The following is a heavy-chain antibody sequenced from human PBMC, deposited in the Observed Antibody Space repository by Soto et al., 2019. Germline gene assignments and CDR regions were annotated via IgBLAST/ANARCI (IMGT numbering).Heavy chain of an antibody. Sequence: WASVKVSCKASGGTFSSYAISWVRQAPGQGLEWMGGIIPIFGTANYAQKFQGRVTITADESTSTAYMELSSLRSEDTAVYYCASRRNTIFGVYQSMDVWGQGTTVTVS. CDR1: GGTFSSYA. V-gene: IGHV1-69*13. CDR2: IIPIFGTA. D-gene: IGHD3-3*01. J-gene: IGHJ6*02. CDR3: ASRRNTIFGVYQSMDV.